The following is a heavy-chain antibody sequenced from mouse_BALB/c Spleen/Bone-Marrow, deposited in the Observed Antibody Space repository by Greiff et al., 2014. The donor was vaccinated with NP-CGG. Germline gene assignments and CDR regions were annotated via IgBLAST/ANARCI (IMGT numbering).Heavy chain of an antibody. CDR2: ISNGGGST. V-gene: IGHV5-12-2*01. D-gene: IGHD1-1*01. CDR1: GFTFSSYT. Sequence: EVKLVESGGGLVQPGGSLKLSCAASGFTFSSYTMSWVRQTPEKRLEWVAYISNGGGSTYYPDTVKGRFTISRDNAKNTLYPQMSSLKSEDTAMYYCARLITTYFDYWGQGTTLTVSS. J-gene: IGHJ2*01. CDR3: ARLITTYFDY.